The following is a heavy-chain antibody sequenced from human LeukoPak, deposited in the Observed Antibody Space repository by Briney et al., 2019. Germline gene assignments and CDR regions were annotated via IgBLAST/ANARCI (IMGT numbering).Heavy chain of an antibody. D-gene: IGHD3-3*02. V-gene: IGHV3-21*01. CDR1: GLTFSSYS. Sequence: GGSLRLSCAPTGLTFSSYSMNWVRQAPGKGLEWVSVISGGSTSTFYADSVKGRFTISRDNAKNSLYLQMDSLRAEDTAVYYCARNTPSLSTNGMDVWGQGTTVTVSS. CDR2: ISGGSTST. J-gene: IGHJ6*02. CDR3: ARNTPSLSTNGMDV.